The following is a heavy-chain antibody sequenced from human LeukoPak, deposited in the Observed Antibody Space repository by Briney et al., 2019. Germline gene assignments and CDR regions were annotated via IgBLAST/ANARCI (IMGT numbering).Heavy chain of an antibody. V-gene: IGHV3-23*01. CDR3: AKEMLRGYYYYGMDV. Sequence: GGSLRLSCAASRFTFSSYGMTWVRQAPGKGLEWVSTISDTGGGTFYADSVKGRFTISRDNSQNTLFLQMNRLRADDTGIYYCAKEMLRGYYYYGMDVWGQGTTVTVSS. CDR1: RFTFSSYG. CDR2: ISDTGGGT. D-gene: IGHD3-10*01. J-gene: IGHJ6*02.